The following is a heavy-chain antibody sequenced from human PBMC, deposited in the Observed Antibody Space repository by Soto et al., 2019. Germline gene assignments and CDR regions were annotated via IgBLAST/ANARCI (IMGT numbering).Heavy chain of an antibody. CDR2: IIPIFGTA. D-gene: IGHD4-17*01. J-gene: IGHJ6*02. CDR1: GGTFNSYA. Sequence: EASVKVSCKASGGTFNSYAISWVRQAPGQGLEWMGGIIPIFGTANYAQKFQGRVTITADESTSTAYMELSSLRSEDTAVYYCASPPTTGNYYYYGMDVWGQGTTVTVSS. V-gene: IGHV1-69*13. CDR3: ASPPTTGNYYYYGMDV.